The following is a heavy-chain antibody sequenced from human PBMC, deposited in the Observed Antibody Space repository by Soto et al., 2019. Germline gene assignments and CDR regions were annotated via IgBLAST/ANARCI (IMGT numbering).Heavy chain of an antibody. J-gene: IGHJ6*02. CDR2: INPNSGGT. Sequence: ASEKVSCKASGYTFTGDYMHWVRQAPGQGLEWMGWINPNSGGTNYAQKFQGRVTMTRNTSISTAYMELSSLRSEDTAVYYCARGNYCSGGSCYWYYGMDVWGQAPTVTV. CDR3: ARGNYCSGGSCYWYYGMDV. CDR1: GYTFTGDY. D-gene: IGHD2-15*01. V-gene: IGHV1-2*02.